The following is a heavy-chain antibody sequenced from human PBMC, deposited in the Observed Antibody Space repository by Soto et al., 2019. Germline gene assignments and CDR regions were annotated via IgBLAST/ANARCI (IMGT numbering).Heavy chain of an antibody. J-gene: IGHJ6*03. CDR2: IIPILGIA. CDR3: FGAVVVPAAPLNYYYYMDV. CDR1: GGTFSSYT. D-gene: IGHD2-2*01. V-gene: IGHV1-69*02. Sequence: GASVKVSCKASGGTFSSYTISWVRQAPGQGLEWMGRIIPILGIANYAQKFQGRVTITADKSTSTAYMELSSLRSEDTAVYYCFGAVVVPAAPLNYYYYMDVWGKGTTVTVS.